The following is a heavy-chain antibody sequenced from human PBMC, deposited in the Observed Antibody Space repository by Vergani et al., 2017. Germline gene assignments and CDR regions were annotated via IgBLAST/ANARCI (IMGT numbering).Heavy chain of an antibody. CDR2: VYYSGST. J-gene: IGHJ4*02. CDR1: GGSISSSSYY. Sequence: QLQLQESGPGLVKPSETLSLTCTVSGGSISSSSYYWGWIRQPPGKGLEWIGSVYYSGSTYYNPSLKSRVTISVDTSKNQFSLKLSSVTAADTAVYYGARDTYGSSGSFDYWGQGTLVTVSS. CDR3: ARDTYGSSGSFDY. D-gene: IGHD6-6*01. V-gene: IGHV4-39*07.